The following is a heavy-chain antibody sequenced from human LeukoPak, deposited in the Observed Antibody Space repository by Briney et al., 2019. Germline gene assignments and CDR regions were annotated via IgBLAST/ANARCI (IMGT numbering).Heavy chain of an antibody. D-gene: IGHD5-12*01. CDR2: IIPIFGTA. V-gene: IGHV1-69*13. CDR3: ARDRSDIVATIGYFDY. CDR1: GYTFTSYG. J-gene: IGHJ4*02. Sequence: SVKVSCTASGYTFTSYGISWVRQAPGQGLEWMGGIIPIFGTANYAQKFQGRVTITADESTSTAYMELSSLRSEDTAVYYCARDRSDIVATIGYFDYWGQGTLVTVS.